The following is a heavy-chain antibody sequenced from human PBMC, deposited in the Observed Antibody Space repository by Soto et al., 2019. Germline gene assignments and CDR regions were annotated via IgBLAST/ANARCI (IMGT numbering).Heavy chain of an antibody. CDR1: GYTFTGYY. CDR3: ARDREYCSSTSCYSWFDP. J-gene: IGHJ5*02. Sequence: ASVKVSCKASGYTFTGYYMHWVRQAPGQGLEWMGWINPNSGGTNYAQKFQGWVTMTRDTSISTAYMELSRLRSDDTAVYYCARDREYCSSTSCYSWFDPWGQGTLVTVSS. CDR2: INPNSGGT. D-gene: IGHD2-2*01. V-gene: IGHV1-2*04.